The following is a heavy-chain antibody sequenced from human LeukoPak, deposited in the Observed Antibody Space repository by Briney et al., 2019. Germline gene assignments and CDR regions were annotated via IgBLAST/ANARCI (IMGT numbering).Heavy chain of an antibody. J-gene: IGHJ6*04. D-gene: IGHD3-10*02. Sequence: GGSLRLSCAASGFTVSNVWMNWVRQAPGKGLEWVSYISSSGSTIYYADSVKGRFTISRDNAKNSLYLQMNSLRAEDTAVYYCAELGITMIGGVWGKGTTVTISS. CDR2: ISSSGSTI. CDR1: GFTVSNVW. V-gene: IGHV3-48*03. CDR3: AELGITMIGGV.